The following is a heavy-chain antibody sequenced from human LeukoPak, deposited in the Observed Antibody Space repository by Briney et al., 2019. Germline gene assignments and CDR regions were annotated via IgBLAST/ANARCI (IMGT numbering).Heavy chain of an antibody. J-gene: IGHJ3*02. CDR1: GGTFIINA. CDR3: ARDKNSGECVSNSCYGVWPLDI. D-gene: IGHD2-2*01. CDR2: IIPMSETP. Sequence: ASVKVSCKASGGTFIINAITWVRQAPGQGLEWMGGIIPMSETPKYTQKFQGRVTITTDESTNTAYMELSSLRSEDTAVYYCARDKNSGECVSNSCYGVWPLDIWGQGTMVTVSS. V-gene: IGHV1-69*05.